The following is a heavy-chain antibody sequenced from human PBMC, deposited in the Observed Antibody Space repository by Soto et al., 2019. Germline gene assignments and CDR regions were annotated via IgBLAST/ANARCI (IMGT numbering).Heavy chain of an antibody. CDR3: ARNGTVTTEIDP. CDR2: SYHSGST. D-gene: IGHD4-17*01. V-gene: IGHV4-30-2*01. Sequence: QLQLQESGSGLVKPSQTLSLTCAVSGGSISSGGYSWSWIRQPPGKGLEWIGYSYHSGSTYYNPSLKRRATISVDRSKNQFALKLSSVTDADTAVYYCARNGTVTTEIDPWGQGTLVTVSS. CDR1: GGSISSGGYS. J-gene: IGHJ5*02.